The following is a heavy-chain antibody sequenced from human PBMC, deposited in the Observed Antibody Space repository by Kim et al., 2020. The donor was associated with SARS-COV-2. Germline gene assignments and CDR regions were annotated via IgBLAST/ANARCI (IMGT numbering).Heavy chain of an antibody. V-gene: IGHV3-15*01. CDR3: KGHLRY. CDR2: IKSKTEGGTA. Sequence: GGSLRLSCAASGFTFRGAWMSWVRQAPGKGLEWVGRIKSKTEGGTADYGAPVKGRFTISRDDSKDTVYLEMNSLKSEDTAVYYCKGHLRYWGQGTLVTVSS. J-gene: IGHJ4*02. CDR1: GFTFRGAW.